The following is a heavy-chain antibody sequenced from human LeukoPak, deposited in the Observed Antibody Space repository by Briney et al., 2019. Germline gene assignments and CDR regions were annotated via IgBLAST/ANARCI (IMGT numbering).Heavy chain of an antibody. Sequence: ASVKVSCKASGYTFTGYYMHWVRQAPGQGLEWMGWINPNSGGTNYAQKFQGRVTMTRDTSISTAYMELSRLRSDDTAVYYCARNYGDYVGAFDIWGQGTMITVSS. CDR1: GYTFTGYY. CDR3: ARNYGDYVGAFDI. J-gene: IGHJ3*02. CDR2: INPNSGGT. D-gene: IGHD4-17*01. V-gene: IGHV1-2*02.